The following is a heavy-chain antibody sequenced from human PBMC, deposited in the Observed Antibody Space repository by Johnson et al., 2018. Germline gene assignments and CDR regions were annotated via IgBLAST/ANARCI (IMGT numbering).Heavy chain of an antibody. CDR1: GYSFASHW. CDR3: GRLQSGWDDAFDF. CDR2: MHPGNSAF. J-gene: IGHJ3*01. Sequence: EVQLVESGAEVKKPGESLKISCKGSGYSFASHWIGWVRQMPGKGLEGMGIMHPGNSAFKNSPSFQGQVTISAYKSISPVYLQWNSLKTSDTAMYYCGRLQSGWDDAFDFWGQGTMVTVSS. D-gene: IGHD3-3*01. V-gene: IGHV5-51*03.